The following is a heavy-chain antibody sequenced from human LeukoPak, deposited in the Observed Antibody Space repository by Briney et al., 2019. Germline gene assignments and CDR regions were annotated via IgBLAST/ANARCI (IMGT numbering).Heavy chain of an antibody. J-gene: IGHJ4*02. V-gene: IGHV3-11*06. CDR1: GFTFSDYY. D-gene: IGHD2-21*02. CDR3: ARDPPGVVTAFDY. Sequence: PGGSLRLSCVVSGFTFSDYYMSWIRQAPGKGLERISYISTTSNYTNYVDSVKGRFTISRDNAKNSLYLQMNSLRAEDTAVYYCARDPPGVVTAFDYWDQGTLVTVSS. CDR2: ISTTSNYT.